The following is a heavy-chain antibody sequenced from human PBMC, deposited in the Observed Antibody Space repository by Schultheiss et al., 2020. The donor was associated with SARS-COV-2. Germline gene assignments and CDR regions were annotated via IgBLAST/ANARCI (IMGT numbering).Heavy chain of an antibody. J-gene: IGHJ4*02. CDR1: GGSISSSSYY. Sequence: SETLSLTCTVSGGSISSSSYYWSWIRQPPGKGLEWIGYIYHSGSTNYNPSLKSRVTISVDTSKNQFSLKLSSVTAADTAVYYCARGKITIFGVVIIRRYFDYWGQGTLVTVSS. CDR2: IYHSGST. D-gene: IGHD3-3*01. V-gene: IGHV4-61*05. CDR3: ARGKITIFGVVIIRRYFDY.